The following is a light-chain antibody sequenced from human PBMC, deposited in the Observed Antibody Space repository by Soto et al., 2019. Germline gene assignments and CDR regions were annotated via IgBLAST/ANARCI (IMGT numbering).Light chain of an antibody. J-gene: IGKJ4*01. V-gene: IGKV1-27*01. CDR3: QKYDRAPLT. Sequence: DIQMTQSPSSLSASIGDRVTITCRASQGIGTFLAWYQHKPGEAPKLLTYAASSLQSGVPSRFTGGGSGTEFTLTISSLQPDDVATYYCQKYDRAPLTVGGGTKVEIK. CDR2: AAS. CDR1: QGIGTF.